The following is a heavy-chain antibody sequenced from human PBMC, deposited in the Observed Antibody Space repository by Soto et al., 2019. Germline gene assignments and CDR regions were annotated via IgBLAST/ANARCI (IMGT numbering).Heavy chain of an antibody. Sequence: SETLSLTCTVSGGSISSYYWSWIRQPPGKGLEWIGYIYYSGGTNYNPSLKSRVTISVDTSKNQFSLKLSSVTAADTAVYYCARHEVRGDDTGPYYYYYYMDVWGKGTTVTVSS. CDR1: GGSISSYY. CDR3: ARHEVRGDDTGPYYYYYYMDV. CDR2: IYYSGGT. V-gene: IGHV4-59*08. D-gene: IGHD3-10*01. J-gene: IGHJ6*03.